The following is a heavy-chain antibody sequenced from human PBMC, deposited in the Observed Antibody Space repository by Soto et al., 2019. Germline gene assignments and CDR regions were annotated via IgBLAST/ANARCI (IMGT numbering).Heavy chain of an antibody. CDR1: EDIFINYW. J-gene: IGHJ4*02. V-gene: IGHV5-51*01. CDR2: IYPGDSDT. Sequence: GESLKISCKASEDIFINYWIGWVRQMPGRGLEWMGIIYPGDSDTRYSPSFEGQVTFSVDKSINTAYLHVSTLKASDTAMFYCVRRRGYSSSGAFDYWAQGTLVTRLL. D-gene: IGHD6-6*01. CDR3: VRRRGYSSSGAFDY.